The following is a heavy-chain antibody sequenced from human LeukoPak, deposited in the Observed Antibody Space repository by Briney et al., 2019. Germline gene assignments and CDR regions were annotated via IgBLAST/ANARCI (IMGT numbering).Heavy chain of an antibody. J-gene: IGHJ4*02. CDR3: ARELGSRPYFDY. CDR2: ISGSGGST. V-gene: IGHV3-23*01. Sequence: GGSLRLSCAASGFTFSSYAMSWVRLAPGKGLEWVSAISGSGGSTYYADSVKGRFTISRDNSKNTLYLQMNSLRAEDTAVYYCARELGSRPYFDYWGQGTLVTVSS. CDR1: GFTFSSYA. D-gene: IGHD1-26*01.